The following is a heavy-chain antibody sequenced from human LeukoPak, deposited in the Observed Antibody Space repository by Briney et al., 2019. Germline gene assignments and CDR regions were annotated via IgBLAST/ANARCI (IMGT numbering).Heavy chain of an antibody. CDR2: VYGNGNT. Sequence: PGGSLRLSCAASGFSVANDRMSWVRQPPGKGLEWVSTVYGNGNTAYTDSVKGRFTISRDNSKNTLYLQMNSLRAEDTAVYYCAREGDRSHHAFDIWGQGTMVTVSS. V-gene: IGHV3-53*01. D-gene: IGHD2-15*01. CDR1: GFSVANDR. J-gene: IGHJ3*02. CDR3: AREGDRSHHAFDI.